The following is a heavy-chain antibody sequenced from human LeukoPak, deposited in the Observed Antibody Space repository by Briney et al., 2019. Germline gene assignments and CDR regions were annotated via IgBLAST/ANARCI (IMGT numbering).Heavy chain of an antibody. CDR1: GGSLSSSSYY. D-gene: IGHD3-22*01. CDR2: IYYSGST. V-gene: IGHV4-39*01. J-gene: IGHJ4*02. Sequence: SETLSLTCTVSGGSLSSSSYYWGWIRQPPGKGLEWIGSIYYSGSTYYNPSLKSRVTISVDTSKNQFSLKLSSVTAADTAVYYCARQGAGWLYYYDSSGYYGLHFDYWGQGTLVTVSS. CDR3: ARQGAGWLYYYDSSGYYGLHFDY.